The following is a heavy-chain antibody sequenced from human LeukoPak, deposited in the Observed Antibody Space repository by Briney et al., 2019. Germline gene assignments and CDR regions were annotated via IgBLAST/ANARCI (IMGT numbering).Heavy chain of an antibody. J-gene: IGHJ3*02. CDR2: INPSGGGT. CDR1: GYTFTSYY. CDR3: AREWGNYAFDI. Sequence: ASVKVSCKASGYTFTSYYMHWVRQAPGQGLEWMGIINPSGGGTSYAQKFQGRVTMTRDTSTSTVYMELSSLRSEDTAVYYCAREWGNYAFDIWGQGTMVTVSS. D-gene: IGHD7-27*01. V-gene: IGHV1-46*03.